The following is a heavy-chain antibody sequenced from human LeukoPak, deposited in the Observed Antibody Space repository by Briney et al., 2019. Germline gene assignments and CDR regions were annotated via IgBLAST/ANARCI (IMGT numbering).Heavy chain of an antibody. CDR3: AGGYSYGLYGMDV. D-gene: IGHD5-18*01. Sequence: GTSVKVSCKASGFAFTSSAVQWVRQARGQRLEWIGWIVVGSGNTNYAQKFQERVTITRDMSTSTAYMELSSLRSEDTAVYHCAGGYSYGLYGMDVWGKGTTVTVSS. V-gene: IGHV1-58*01. J-gene: IGHJ6*04. CDR1: GFAFTSSA. CDR2: IVVGSGNT.